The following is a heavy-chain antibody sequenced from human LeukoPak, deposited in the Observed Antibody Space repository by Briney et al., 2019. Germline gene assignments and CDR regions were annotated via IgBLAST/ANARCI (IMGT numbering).Heavy chain of an antibody. Sequence: SETLSLTCTTSGGSISSYYLSWIRQPAGKGLEWIGRIYTSGSTNYNPSLKSRVTMSVDTSKNQFSLKLSSVTAADTAVYYCASSPLGSRWASLNYWGQGTLVTVSS. CDR2: IYTSGST. CDR1: GGSISSYY. J-gene: IGHJ4*02. CDR3: ASSPLGSRWASLNY. V-gene: IGHV4-4*07. D-gene: IGHD6-13*01.